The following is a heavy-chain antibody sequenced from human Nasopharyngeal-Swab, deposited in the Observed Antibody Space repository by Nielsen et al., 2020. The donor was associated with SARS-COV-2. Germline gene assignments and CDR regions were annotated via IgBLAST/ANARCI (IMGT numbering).Heavy chain of an antibody. CDR1: GFTFSSHW. CDR2: INSDGSST. D-gene: IGHD3-16*01. Sequence: GESLKISCAASGFTFSSHWMHWFRQAPGKGLVWVSRINSDGSSTSYVDSVKGRFTISRDNTKNALYLQMNSLRAEDTAVYYCTRELGIPWGQGTLVTVSS. CDR3: TRELGIP. J-gene: IGHJ5*02. V-gene: IGHV3-74*01.